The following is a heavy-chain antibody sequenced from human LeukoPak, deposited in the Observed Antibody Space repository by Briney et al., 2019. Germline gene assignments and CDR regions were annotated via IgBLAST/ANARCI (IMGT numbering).Heavy chain of an antibody. CDR1: GFTFSDYY. J-gene: IGHJ1*01. Sequence: PGGSLRLSCAASGFTFSDYYMSWVRQAPGEGLEWVSTISGSGAYTYYADSVKGRFTISRDNSKNTLYLQMNSLRAEDTAVYYCAKYFASGSYYKLPHWGQGTLVTVSS. CDR3: AKYFASGSYYKLPH. D-gene: IGHD3-10*01. V-gene: IGHV3-23*01. CDR2: ISGSGAYT.